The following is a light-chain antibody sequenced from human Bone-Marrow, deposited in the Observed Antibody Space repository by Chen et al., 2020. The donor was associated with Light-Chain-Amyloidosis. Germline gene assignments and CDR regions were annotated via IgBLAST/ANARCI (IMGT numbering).Light chain of an antibody. Sequence: DIVLTQSPGTMSLSPGEGANLPCRASQTISSNYLTWYQQKFGQAPRLIIYGSSSRATGIPDRYTGSRSGTDFTLTINRLEPEDFAMYYCQQYGTSPLTFGGGTKVEIK. J-gene: IGKJ4*01. CDR1: QTISSNY. CDR3: QQYGTSPLT. V-gene: IGKV3-20*01. CDR2: GSS.